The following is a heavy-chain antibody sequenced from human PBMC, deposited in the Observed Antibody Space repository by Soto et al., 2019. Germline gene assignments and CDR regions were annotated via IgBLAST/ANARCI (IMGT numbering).Heavy chain of an antibody. Sequence: SLRLSCGASGFTFSDYYMSWIRPAPGKGLEWVSYISSSGSTIYYADSVKGRFTISRDNAKNSLYLQMNSLRAEDTAVYYCARAPGSTWYGNDAFDIWGQGTMVTVSS. J-gene: IGHJ3*02. D-gene: IGHD2-15*01. V-gene: IGHV3-11*01. CDR3: ARAPGSTWYGNDAFDI. CDR2: ISSSGSTI. CDR1: GFTFSDYY.